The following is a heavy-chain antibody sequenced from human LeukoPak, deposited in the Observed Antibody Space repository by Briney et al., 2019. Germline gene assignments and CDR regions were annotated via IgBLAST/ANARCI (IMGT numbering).Heavy chain of an antibody. V-gene: IGHV1-69*06. Sequence: VASVKVSCKASGGTFSSYAISWVRQAPGQGLEWMGGIIPIFGTANYAQKFQGRVTITADKSTSTAYVELSSLRSEDTAVYYCARRAGAYSHPYDYWGQGTLVTVSS. CDR1: GGTFSSYA. CDR3: ARRAGAYSHPYDY. D-gene: IGHD4/OR15-4a*01. CDR2: IIPIFGTA. J-gene: IGHJ4*02.